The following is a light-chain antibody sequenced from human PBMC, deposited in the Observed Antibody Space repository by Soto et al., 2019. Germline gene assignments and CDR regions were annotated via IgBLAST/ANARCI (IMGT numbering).Light chain of an antibody. CDR1: QSVSSY. J-gene: IGKJ4*01. CDR3: QQRSDWPLT. CDR2: DAS. Sequence: EIVLTQSPTTLSLSPGERATLSCRASQSVSSYFAWYQHKPGQAPRLLIYDASTRAAGIPARFSGSGSGTDFTLTISSLEPEDFAVYYCQQRSDWPLTFGGGTKVEIK. V-gene: IGKV3-11*01.